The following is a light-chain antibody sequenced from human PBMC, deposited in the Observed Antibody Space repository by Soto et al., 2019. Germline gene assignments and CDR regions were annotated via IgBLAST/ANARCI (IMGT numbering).Light chain of an antibody. CDR3: QEYDGAPPVT. V-gene: IGKV3-20*01. CDR2: DAS. J-gene: IGKJ5*01. Sequence: EIVLTQSPDTLSLSPGERASLSCRASQSVRSERLAWYQQKPGQAPRLVIFDASTRATGIPERFSGSGSGTHFTLTITSLEPEDFAVYYCQEYDGAPPVTFGLGTLLEV. CDR1: QSVRSER.